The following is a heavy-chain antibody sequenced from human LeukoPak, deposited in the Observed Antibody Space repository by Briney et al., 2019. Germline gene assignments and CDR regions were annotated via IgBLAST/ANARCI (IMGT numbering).Heavy chain of an antibody. V-gene: IGHV4-4*08. Sequence: PSENLSLTCTVSGGSISSYYWSWIRQPPGKGLEWIGRVYTTGRTNYNPSLRSRVTISVGTSKNQFSLKLSSVTAADTAVYYCARLVRYNYYDSSGYYYFDYWGQGTLVTVSS. D-gene: IGHD3-22*01. CDR1: GGSISSYY. CDR3: ARLVRYNYYDSSGYYYFDY. J-gene: IGHJ4*02. CDR2: VYTTGRT.